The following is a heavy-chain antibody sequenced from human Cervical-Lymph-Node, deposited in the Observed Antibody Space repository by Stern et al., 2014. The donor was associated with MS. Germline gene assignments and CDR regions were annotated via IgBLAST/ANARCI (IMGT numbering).Heavy chain of an antibody. Sequence: EVQLVESGAEVKKPGESLKISCKGLGFDFTNFWIGWVRQMPGERPEWIGIVYPDDSDTIYSPSFQGQVTISADKSISTAYLQWSSLKASDTAVYYCARHRDPQSTGGWLWGQGTLVTVST. D-gene: IGHD6-19*01. CDR3: ARHRDPQSTGGWL. CDR2: VYPDDSDT. CDR1: GFDFTNFW. J-gene: IGHJ4*02. V-gene: IGHV5-51*01.